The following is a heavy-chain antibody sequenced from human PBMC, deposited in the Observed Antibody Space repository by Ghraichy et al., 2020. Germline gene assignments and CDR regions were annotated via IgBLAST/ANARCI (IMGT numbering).Heavy chain of an antibody. CDR2: IWYDGSNK. Sequence: LSLTCAASGFTFSSYGMHWVRQAPGKGLEWVAVIWYDGSNKYYADSVKGRFTISRDNSKNTLYLQMNSLRAEDTAVYYCARDSGSSGWYEGIPFDYWGQGTLVTVSS. CDR1: GFTFSSYG. D-gene: IGHD6-19*01. J-gene: IGHJ4*02. V-gene: IGHV3-33*01. CDR3: ARDSGSSGWYEGIPFDY.